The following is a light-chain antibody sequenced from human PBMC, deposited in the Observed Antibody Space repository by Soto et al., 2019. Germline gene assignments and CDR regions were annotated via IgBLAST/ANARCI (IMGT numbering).Light chain of an antibody. J-gene: IGKJ5*01. CDR2: RIF. V-gene: IGKV3-20*01. Sequence: EIVLTQSPGTLSLSPGERATLYCRAGQTINNRYLAWYQQQPGQAPRLLVYRIFARAPGVPDRFSGSGSGTDFTLTISRLEPEDFAVYYCQQYDSSPRTFGQGTQLEIK. CDR1: QTINNRY. CDR3: QQYDSSPRT.